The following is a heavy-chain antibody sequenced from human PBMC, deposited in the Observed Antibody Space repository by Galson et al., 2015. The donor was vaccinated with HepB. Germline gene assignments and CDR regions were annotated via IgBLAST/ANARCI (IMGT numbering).Heavy chain of an antibody. J-gene: IGHJ3*02. CDR1: RFTFSNYY. Sequence: SLRLSCAASRFTFSNYYMIWVRQAPGKGLEWVAIIKQDGSEKYYVDSVKGRFTISRDNAKNLLYLQMNSLRAEDTAVYYCARRGYYYDSSGYYHDNAVDIWGQGTMVTVSS. V-gene: IGHV3-7*01. CDR3: ARRGYYYDSSGYYHDNAVDI. CDR2: IKQDGSEK. D-gene: IGHD3-22*01.